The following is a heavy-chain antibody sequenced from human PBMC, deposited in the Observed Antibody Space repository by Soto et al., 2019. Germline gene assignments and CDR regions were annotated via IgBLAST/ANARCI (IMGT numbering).Heavy chain of an antibody. D-gene: IGHD2-2*01. J-gene: IGHJ6*03. CDR2: IYYSGST. Sequence: PSETLSLTCTVSGGSISSYYWSWIRQPPGKGLEWIGYIYYSGSTNYNPSLKSRVTISVDTSKNQFSLKLSSVTAADTAVYYCARGRPQKGGYCSSTSCYSHYYYYWDVWGKGTTVTVS. V-gene: IGHV4-59*01. CDR1: GGSISSYY. CDR3: ARGRPQKGGYCSSTSCYSHYYYYWDV.